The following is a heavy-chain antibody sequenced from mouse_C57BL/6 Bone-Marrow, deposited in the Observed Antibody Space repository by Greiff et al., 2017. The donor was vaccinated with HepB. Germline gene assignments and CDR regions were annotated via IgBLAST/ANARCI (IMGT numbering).Heavy chain of an antibody. CDR2: IYPGDGDT. J-gene: IGHJ4*01. Sequence: QVQLQQSGPELVKPGASVKISCKASGYAFSSSWMNWVKQRPGKGLEWIGRIYPGDGDTNYNGKFKGKATLTADKSSSTAYMQLSSLTSEDSAVYFCTRFRYGNPHYYAMDYGGQGTSVTVSS. CDR3: TRFRYGNPHYYAMDY. V-gene: IGHV1-82*01. CDR1: GYAFSSSW. D-gene: IGHD2-1*01.